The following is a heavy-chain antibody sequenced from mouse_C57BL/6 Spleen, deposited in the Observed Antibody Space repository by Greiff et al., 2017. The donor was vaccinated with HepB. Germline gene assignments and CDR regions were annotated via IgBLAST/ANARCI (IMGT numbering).Heavy chain of an antibody. Sequence: EVHLVESGGGLVKPGGSLKLSCAVSGFTFSDYGMHWVRQPPEKGLEWVAYISSGSSTIYNADTVKGRFTISRDNAKNTLFLQMTSLRSEDAAMYYCERPSGITTVLAFAYWGQGTLVTVSA. CDR2: ISSGSSTI. CDR1: GFTFSDYG. V-gene: IGHV5-17*01. J-gene: IGHJ3*01. D-gene: IGHD1-1*01. CDR3: ERPSGITTVLAFAY.